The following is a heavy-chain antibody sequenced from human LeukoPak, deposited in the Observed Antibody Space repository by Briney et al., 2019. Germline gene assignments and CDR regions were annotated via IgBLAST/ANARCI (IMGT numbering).Heavy chain of an antibody. CDR2: IKQDGSEQ. V-gene: IGHV3-7*01. J-gene: IGHJ4*02. D-gene: IGHD6-19*01. Sequence: GGSLRLSCAAAGFTFSTYWMSWVRQAPGTGLEWVANIKQDGSEQYYVDSVKGRFTISRDNAKNSLYLQMNSLRAEDTAVYYCAKGHSSGWYNFDYWGQGTLVTVSS. CDR3: AKGHSSGWYNFDY. CDR1: GFTFSTYW.